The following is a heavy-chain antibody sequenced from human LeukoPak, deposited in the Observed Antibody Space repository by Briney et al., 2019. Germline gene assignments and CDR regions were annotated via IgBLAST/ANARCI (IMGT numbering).Heavy chain of an antibody. Sequence: GESLRLSCAASGFTFSSYSMNWVRQAQGKGLEWVGSISSSSSYIYYADSVRGRFTISRDNAKNSLYLQMNSLRAEDTAVYYCAKWRLVGATFFDYWGQGTLVTVSS. CDR3: AKWRLVGATFFDY. D-gene: IGHD1-26*01. V-gene: IGHV3-21*04. CDR1: GFTFSSYS. J-gene: IGHJ4*02. CDR2: ISSSSSYI.